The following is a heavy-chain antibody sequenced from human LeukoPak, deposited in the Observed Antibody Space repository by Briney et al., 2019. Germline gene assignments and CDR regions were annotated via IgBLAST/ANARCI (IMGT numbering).Heavy chain of an antibody. J-gene: IGHJ4*02. CDR3: ASHSLYDSSGYYISY. CDR2: IYYSGST. D-gene: IGHD3-22*01. CDR1: GGSISSYY. Sequence: PSETLSLTCTVSGGSISSYYGSWIRQPPGKRLEWIGYIYYSGSTNYNPSLKSRVTISVDTSKNQFSLKLSSVTAADTAVYYCASHSLYDSSGYYISYWGQGTLVTVSS. V-gene: IGHV4-59*01.